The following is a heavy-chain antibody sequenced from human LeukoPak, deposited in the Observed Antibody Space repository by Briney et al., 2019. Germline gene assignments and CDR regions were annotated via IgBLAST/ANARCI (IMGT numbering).Heavy chain of an antibody. D-gene: IGHD3-3*01. Sequence: ASVKVSCKASGYTFTSYGISWVRQAPGQGLEWMGWISAYNGNTNYAQKLQGRVTMTTDTSTSTAYMELRSLRSDDTAVYYCARDGPRITIFGVVIKGDHDAFDTWGQGTMVTVSS. V-gene: IGHV1-18*01. CDR3: ARDGPRITIFGVVIKGDHDAFDT. CDR2: ISAYNGNT. J-gene: IGHJ3*02. CDR1: GYTFTSYG.